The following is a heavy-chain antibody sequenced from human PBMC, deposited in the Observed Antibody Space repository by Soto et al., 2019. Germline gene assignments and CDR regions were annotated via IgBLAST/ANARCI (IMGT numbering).Heavy chain of an antibody. V-gene: IGHV4-30-2*01. CDR3: AAGGGLPRYY. D-gene: IGHD5-12*01. J-gene: IGHJ4*02. CDR2: IYDSGST. Sequence: QLQLQESVSGLVKPSQTLSLTCAVSGGSISSGGYSWGWVRQPPGKGLEWIGSIYDSGSTYYNPSLKTRVTISVDRSKTQFSLKPSSVTAADTAVYYCAAGGGLPRYYWGQGTLVSVAS. CDR1: GGSISSGGYS.